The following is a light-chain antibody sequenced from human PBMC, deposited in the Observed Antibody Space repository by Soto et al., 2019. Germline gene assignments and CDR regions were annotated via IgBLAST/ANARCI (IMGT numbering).Light chain of an antibody. CDR3: HQYNNFWT. Sequence: EIVMTQSPATLSVSPGERVTLSCRVSQSVSSRLAWYHQKPGQSPRLLIYGASTRATGIPARFSGSGSGTEFTLTISSLQSEDFGLYYCHQYNNFWTFGQGTKVDIK. CDR1: QSVSSR. CDR2: GAS. V-gene: IGKV3-15*01. J-gene: IGKJ1*01.